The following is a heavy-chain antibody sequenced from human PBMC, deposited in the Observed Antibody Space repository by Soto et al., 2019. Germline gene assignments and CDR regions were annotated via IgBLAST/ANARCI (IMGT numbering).Heavy chain of an antibody. CDR3: VKDLILAVAGTGVFDY. V-gene: IGHV3-64D*08. D-gene: IGHD6-19*01. J-gene: IGHJ4*02. CDR1: GFTFSSYA. CDR2: ISSNGGST. Sequence: GGSLRLSCSASGFTFSSYAMHWVRQAPGKGLEYVSAISSNGGSTYYADSMKGRFTISRDNSKNTLYLQMSSLRAEDTAVYYCVKDLILAVAGTGVFDYWGQGTLVTVSS.